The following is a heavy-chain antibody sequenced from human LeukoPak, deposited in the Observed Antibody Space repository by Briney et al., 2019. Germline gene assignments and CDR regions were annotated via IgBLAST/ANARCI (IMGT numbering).Heavy chain of an antibody. J-gene: IGHJ4*02. D-gene: IGHD5-12*01. CDR3: ASVDIVATTFDY. V-gene: IGHV4-59*01. CDR2: IYYSGST. CDR1: GGSIRSYY. Sequence: SETLSLTCTVSGGSIRSYYWSWIRQPPGKGLEWIGYIYYSGSTNYNPSLKSRVTISVDTSKNQFSLELSSVTAADTAVYYCASVDIVATTFDYWGQGTLVTVSS.